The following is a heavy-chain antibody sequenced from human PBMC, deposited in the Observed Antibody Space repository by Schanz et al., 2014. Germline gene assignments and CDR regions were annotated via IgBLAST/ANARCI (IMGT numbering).Heavy chain of an antibody. Sequence: QVQLVQSGAEVKKPGASVKVSCKASGYTFTSDDITWVRQAPGQGLEWMGRIIPVLAIADYAQKFQGRVTITADTSTTTAYMELSGLRSEDTAVHYCARGRGFYDYWGQGTLVTVSS. CDR3: ARGRGFYDY. CDR1: GYTFTSDD. CDR2: IIPVLAIA. J-gene: IGHJ4*02. V-gene: IGHV1-69*04. D-gene: IGHD3-10*01.